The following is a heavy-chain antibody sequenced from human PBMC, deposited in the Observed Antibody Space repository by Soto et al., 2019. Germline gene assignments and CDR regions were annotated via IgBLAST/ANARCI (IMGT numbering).Heavy chain of an antibody. CDR3: FQDAGYSSGWSYYYYYMDV. J-gene: IGHJ6*03. D-gene: IGHD6-19*01. CDR1: GFTFSSYG. V-gene: IGHV3-33*01. CDR2: IWYDGSNK. Sequence: QVQLVESGGGVVQPGRPLRLSCAASGFTFSSYGMHWVRQAPGKGLEWVAVIWYDGSNKYYADSVKGRFTISRDNSKNTLYLQMNSLRAEDTAVYYCFQDAGYSSGWSYYYYYMDVWGKGTTVTVSS.